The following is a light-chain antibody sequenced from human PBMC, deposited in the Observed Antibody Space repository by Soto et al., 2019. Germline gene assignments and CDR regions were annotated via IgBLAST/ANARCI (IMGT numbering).Light chain of an antibody. CDR2: GAS. V-gene: IGKV3-20*01. CDR3: QQYGSSGT. J-gene: IGKJ1*01. CDR1: QSVSNNY. Sequence: EIVMSQSAVTLSVSPGERATLYCRASQSVSNNYLAWYQQKPGQAPRLLIYGASNRATGIPDRFSGSGSGTDFTLTISRLEPEDFAVYYCQQYGSSGTFGQGTKVDI.